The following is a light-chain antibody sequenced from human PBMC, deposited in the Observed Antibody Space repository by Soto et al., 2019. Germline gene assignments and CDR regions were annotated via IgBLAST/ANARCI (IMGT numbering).Light chain of an antibody. CDR2: DAS. J-gene: IGKJ5*01. Sequence: DIQMTQSPSTLSASVGDTVTITCRASQTISGWLAWYQQRPGKAPNLLIFDASTLESGVPSRFSGSGSGTEFTLTISSLQPEDFAIYYCLQHSTYPITFGQGTRLEIK. CDR1: QTISGW. V-gene: IGKV1-5*01. CDR3: LQHSTYPIT.